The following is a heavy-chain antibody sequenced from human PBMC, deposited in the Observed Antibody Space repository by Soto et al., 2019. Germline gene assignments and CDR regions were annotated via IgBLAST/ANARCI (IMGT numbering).Heavy chain of an antibody. CDR3: ARDHLESLDY. Sequence: SETLSLTCTVSGDSISTNEWGWIRQPPGKGLEWIGYIANNGGTNYNPSLKSRLTMSKDMSRNQFSLKLSSVTAADTAVYYCARDHLESLDYWGQGTLVTVSS. CDR2: IANNGGT. V-gene: IGHV4-59*01. J-gene: IGHJ4*02. CDR1: GDSISTNE.